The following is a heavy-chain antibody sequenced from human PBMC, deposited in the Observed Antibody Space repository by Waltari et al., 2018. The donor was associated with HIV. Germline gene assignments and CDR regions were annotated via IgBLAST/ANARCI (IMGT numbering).Heavy chain of an antibody. D-gene: IGHD6-19*01. CDR2: ISSSSSTI. CDR3: ASQGGWSDY. CDR1: GFTFSSYS. Sequence: EVQLVESGGGLVQPGGSLRLSCAASGFTFSSYSMNWVRQAPGKGLEWVSYISSSSSTIYYADSVKGRFTISRDNAKNSLYLQMNSLRAEDMAVYYCASQGGWSDYWGQGTLVTVSS. J-gene: IGHJ4*02. V-gene: IGHV3-48*01.